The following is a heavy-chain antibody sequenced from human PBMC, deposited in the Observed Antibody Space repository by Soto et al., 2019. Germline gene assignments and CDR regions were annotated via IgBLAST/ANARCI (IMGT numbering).Heavy chain of an antibody. Sequence: PGGSLRLSCAASGFPFSSYAMSWVRQAPGKGLEWVSAISGSGGSTYYADSVKGRFTISRDNSKNTLYLQMNSLRAEDTAVYYCAKDLYDYIWGSYRYPYSHYFDYWGRGTLVTVSS. CDR1: GFPFSSYA. J-gene: IGHJ4*02. CDR3: AKDLYDYIWGSYRYPYSHYFDY. D-gene: IGHD3-16*02. V-gene: IGHV3-23*01. CDR2: ISGSGGST.